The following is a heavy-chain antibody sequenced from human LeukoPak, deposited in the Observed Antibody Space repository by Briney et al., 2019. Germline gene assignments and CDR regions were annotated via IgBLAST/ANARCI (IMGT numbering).Heavy chain of an antibody. Sequence: GGSLRLSCAASGFTFSSYSMNWVRQAPGKGLEWVSSISSSSSYIYYADSVKGRFTISRDNAKNSLYLQMNSLRAEDTAVYYCARVPYYYDSSCYRMGYYYYYMDVWGKGTTVTVSS. D-gene: IGHD3-22*01. J-gene: IGHJ6*03. CDR2: ISSSSSYI. CDR3: ARVPYYYDSSCYRMGYYYYYMDV. V-gene: IGHV3-21*01. CDR1: GFTFSSYS.